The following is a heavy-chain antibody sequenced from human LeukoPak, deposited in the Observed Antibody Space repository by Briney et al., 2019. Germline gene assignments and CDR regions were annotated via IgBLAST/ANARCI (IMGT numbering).Heavy chain of an antibody. J-gene: IGHJ3*02. CDR2: ISSSSSYI. CDR1: GFTFSSYI. Sequence: KPGGSLRLSCAASGFTFSSYIMSGVRQAPGKGLEGVSSISSSSSYIYYADSVKGRFTISRDNAKNSLYLQMNSLRAEDTAVYYCARAGGVYAFDIWGQGTMVTVSS. V-gene: IGHV3-21*01. D-gene: IGHD2-15*01. CDR3: ARAGGVYAFDI.